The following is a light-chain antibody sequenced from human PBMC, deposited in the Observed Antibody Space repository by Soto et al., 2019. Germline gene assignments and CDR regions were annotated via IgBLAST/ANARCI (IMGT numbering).Light chain of an antibody. J-gene: IGLJ2*01. CDR2: EVS. CDR1: SSDVGDYNY. V-gene: IGLV2-8*01. CDR3: ISYSGSTHVD. Sequence: QSALTQPPSASGSPGQSVTISCTGTSSDVGDYNYVSWYQQHPGKAPKLMIYEVSERPSGVPDRFSGSKSGNTASLTVSGLQADDEAYYYCISYSGSTHVDFGGGTKLTVL.